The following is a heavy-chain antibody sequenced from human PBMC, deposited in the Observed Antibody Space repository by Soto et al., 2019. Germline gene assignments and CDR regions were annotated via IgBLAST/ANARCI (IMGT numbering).Heavy chain of an antibody. CDR3: ARKRPAAVRRVIITRLDY. Sequence: GGSLRLSCAATGFTFGSYAMSWVRQAPGKGLEWVSAISGSGGSTYYADSVKGRFTISRDNSKSTLYLQMNSLRAEDTAVYYCARKRPAAVRRVIITRLDYWGQGTLVTVSS. V-gene: IGHV3-23*01. CDR1: GFTFGSYA. CDR2: ISGSGGST. D-gene: IGHD3-10*01. J-gene: IGHJ4*02.